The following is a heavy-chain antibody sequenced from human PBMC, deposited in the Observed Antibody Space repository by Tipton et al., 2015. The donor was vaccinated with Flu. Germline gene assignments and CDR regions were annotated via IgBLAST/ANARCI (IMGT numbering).Heavy chain of an antibody. CDR2: ISAYNGNT. J-gene: IGHJ4*02. V-gene: IGHV1-18*01. D-gene: IGHD3-3*01. CDR1: GYTFTSYG. CDR3: ARGQMTYCDFWSGLGGFYFFDY. Sequence: QVQLVQSGAEVKKPGASVKVSCKASGYTFTSYGISWVRQAPGQGLEWMGWISAYNGNTNYAQKLQGRVTMTTDTSTRTAYMELRSLRSDDTAVYYCARGQMTYCDFWSGLGGFYFFDYLGQGTLVTVSS.